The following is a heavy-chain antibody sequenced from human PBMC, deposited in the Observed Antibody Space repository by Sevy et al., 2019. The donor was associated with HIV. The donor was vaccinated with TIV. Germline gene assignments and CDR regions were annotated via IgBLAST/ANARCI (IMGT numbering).Heavy chain of an antibody. V-gene: IGHV4-59*08. CDR3: AGENAWGRGYS. J-gene: IGHJ4*02. CDR2: IYYNGHT. Sequence: SETLSLTCTVSGGSITSLYWNWIRQPPGKGLEWIADIYYNGHTNYNPSLKIRVTLSLDTSKNQFALRLSSVTAADTAMYYCAGENAWGRGYSWGQRTLVTVSS. D-gene: IGHD1-26*01. CDR1: GGSITSLY.